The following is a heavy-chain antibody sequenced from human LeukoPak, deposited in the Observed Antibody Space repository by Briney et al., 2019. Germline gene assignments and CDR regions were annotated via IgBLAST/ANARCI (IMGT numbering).Heavy chain of an antibody. Sequence: GGSLRLSCAASGFTFSSYAMHWVRQAPGKGLEWVALIPYDGSNKYYADSVRGRFTLSRDNSKNTLYLQMNSLRAEDTAVYYCAKDSSVYYYDSRTLDYWGQGTLVTVSS. CDR3: AKDSSVYYYDSRTLDY. J-gene: IGHJ4*02. CDR1: GFTFSSYA. V-gene: IGHV3-30*04. CDR2: IPYDGSNK. D-gene: IGHD3-22*01.